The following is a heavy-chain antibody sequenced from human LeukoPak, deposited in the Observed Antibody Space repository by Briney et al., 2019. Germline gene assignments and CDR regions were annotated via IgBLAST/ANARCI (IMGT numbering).Heavy chain of an antibody. Sequence: GGSLRLSCAASGFTVSTNYMSWVRQAPGKGLEWVSVIYSGGNTYYADSVKGRFTISRVNSKNTLYLQMNSLRAEDTAVYYCARDQDSGSFIFDYWGQGTLVTVSS. J-gene: IGHJ4*02. CDR1: GFTVSTNY. CDR2: IYSGGNT. V-gene: IGHV3-53*01. CDR3: ARDQDSGSFIFDY. D-gene: IGHD1-26*01.